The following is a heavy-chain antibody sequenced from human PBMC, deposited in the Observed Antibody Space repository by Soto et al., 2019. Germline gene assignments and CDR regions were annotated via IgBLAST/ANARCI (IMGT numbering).Heavy chain of an antibody. CDR2: IVVGSGNT. CDR3: AADSIAVAGPRYYYYYGMDV. V-gene: IGHV1-58*01. D-gene: IGHD6-19*01. J-gene: IGHJ6*02. CDR1: GFTFTSSA. Sequence: QMQLVQSGPEVKKPGTSVKVSCKASGFTFTSSAVQWVRQARGQRLEWIGWIVVGSGNTNYAQKFQERVTITRDMSKSTAYMKLSRLRSEETAVYYCAADSIAVAGPRYYYYYGMDVWGQGTTVTVSS.